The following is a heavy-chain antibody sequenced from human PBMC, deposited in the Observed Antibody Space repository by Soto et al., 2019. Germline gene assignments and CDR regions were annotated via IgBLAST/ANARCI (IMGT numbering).Heavy chain of an antibody. D-gene: IGHD3-22*01. J-gene: IGHJ3*02. CDR2: IKRDGSEK. V-gene: IGHV3-7*03. CDR3: ARVKKMYYDSSGPDAFDI. CDR1: GFTFSSYW. Sequence: GSLRLSCAASGFTFSSYWMSWVRQAPGKGLEWVANIKRDGSEKYYVDSVKGRFTISRDNAKNSLYLQMNSLRAEDTAVYYCARVKKMYYDSSGPDAFDIWGQGTMVTV.